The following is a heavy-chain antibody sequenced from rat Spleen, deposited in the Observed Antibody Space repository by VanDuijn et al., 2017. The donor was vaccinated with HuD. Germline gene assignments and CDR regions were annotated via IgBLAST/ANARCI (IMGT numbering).Heavy chain of an antibody. CDR3: AREWGHNNSGYFDY. V-gene: IGHV5S23*01. CDR2: ISTGGDDT. Sequence: EVRLVESGGGLVQPGRSLKLSCAASGFTFSDFDMAWVRQAPTKGLEWVASISTGGDDTYYGDSVKGRFTISRDNAKNTLYLQMNSLQTEDMATYYCAREWGHNNSGYFDYWGQGAMVTVSS. CDR1: GFTFSDFD. D-gene: IGHD1-10*01. J-gene: IGHJ2*01.